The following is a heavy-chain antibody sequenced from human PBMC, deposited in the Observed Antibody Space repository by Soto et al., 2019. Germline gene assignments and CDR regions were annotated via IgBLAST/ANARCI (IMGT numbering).Heavy chain of an antibody. CDR1: GASISSTY. D-gene: IGHD3-22*01. J-gene: IGHJ4*02. Sequence: QVQLQESGPGLVKPSETLSLTCTVSGASISSTYWSWIRQPPGKGLEWIGYIYYTGSANYNPSLKSRVTHSIGHAKNQFSLKLSSVTAADTAVYYCARHEVTMTYYFDYWGQGTLVTVSS. V-gene: IGHV4-59*08. CDR3: ARHEVTMTYYFDY. CDR2: IYYTGSA.